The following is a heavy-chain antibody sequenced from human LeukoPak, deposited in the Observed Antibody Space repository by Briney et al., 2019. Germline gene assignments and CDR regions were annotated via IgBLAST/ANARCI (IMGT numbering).Heavy chain of an antibody. CDR3: ARNTAYSGSYWGAALPVYFDS. Sequence: PSETLSLTCTVSGGSISSGDYYWSWIRQHPGKGLAWTGYIYYSGSTYYNPSLKSRVTISVDTSKNQFSLRLSSVTAADTAVYYCARNTAYSGSYWGAALPVYFDSWGQGTLVTVSS. CDR1: GGSISSGDYY. D-gene: IGHD1-26*01. CDR2: IYYSGST. V-gene: IGHV4-31*03. J-gene: IGHJ4*02.